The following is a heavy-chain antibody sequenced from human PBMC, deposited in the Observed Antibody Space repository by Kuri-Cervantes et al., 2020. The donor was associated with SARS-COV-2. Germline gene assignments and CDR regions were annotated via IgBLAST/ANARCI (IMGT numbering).Heavy chain of an antibody. V-gene: IGHV4-59*11. J-gene: IGHJ6*03. CDR1: GGSISSRY. CDR2: IYYSGST. CDR3: ARSYYGSGSPNYYYYYMDV. D-gene: IGHD3-10*01. Sequence: SETLSLTCTVSGGSISSRYWSWIRQPPGKGLEWIGYIYYSGSTNYNSSLKSRVTISVDTSKNQFSLKLSSVTAADTAVYYCARSYYGSGSPNYYYYYMDVWGKGTTVTVSS.